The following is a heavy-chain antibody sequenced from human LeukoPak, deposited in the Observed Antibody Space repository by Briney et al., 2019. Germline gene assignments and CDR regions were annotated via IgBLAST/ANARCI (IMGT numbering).Heavy chain of an antibody. CDR2: MNPNSGNT. CDR1: GYTFTSYD. Sequence: ASVKVSCKASGYTFTSYDINWVRQATGQGLEWMGWMNPNSGNTGYAQKFQGRVTITRNTSISTAYMELSSLRSEDTAVYYCARDREGGRELLPDAFDIWGQGTMVTVSS. V-gene: IGHV1-8*03. CDR3: ARDREGGRELLPDAFDI. D-gene: IGHD1-26*01. J-gene: IGHJ3*02.